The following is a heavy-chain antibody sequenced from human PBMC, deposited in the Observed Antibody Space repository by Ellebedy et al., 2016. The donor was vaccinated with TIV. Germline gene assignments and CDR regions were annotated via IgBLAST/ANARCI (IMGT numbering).Heavy chain of an antibody. V-gene: IGHV3-66*01. CDR1: GFTVSNNY. CDR3: ARDGGAARTAPPNY. CDR2: IYSTGDT. J-gene: IGHJ4*02. D-gene: IGHD6-6*01. Sequence: PGGSLRLSCAVSGFTVSNNYMRWVRQAPGKGLEWVSLIYSTGDTHYADFVKGRFTISRDNSKNTLYLQMNSLRVEDTAVYYCARDGGAARTAPPNYWGQGTLVTVSS.